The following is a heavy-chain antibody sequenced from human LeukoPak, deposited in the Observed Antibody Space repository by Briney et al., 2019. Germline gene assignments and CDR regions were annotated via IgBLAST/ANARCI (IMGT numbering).Heavy chain of an antibody. D-gene: IGHD1-26*01. CDR3: ARGGYSGSYNDY. J-gene: IGHJ4*02. CDR2: ISAYNGNT. V-gene: IGHV1-18*04. Sequence: ASVKVSCKASGYTFTNYGISWVRQAPGQGLEWMGWISAYNGNTNYAQKLQGRVTMTTDTSTSTAYMELRSLRSDDAAAYYCARGGYSGSYNDYWGQGTLVTVSS. CDR1: GYTFTNYG.